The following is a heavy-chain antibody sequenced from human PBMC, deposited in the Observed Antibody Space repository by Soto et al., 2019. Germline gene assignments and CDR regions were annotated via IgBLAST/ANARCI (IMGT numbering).Heavy chain of an antibody. CDR2: INAGNGNT. CDR3: ARGRKEARDYYYDMDV. D-gene: IGHD6-6*01. V-gene: IGHV1-3*01. Sequence: QVQLVQSGAEVKKPGASVKVSCKASGYTFTSYAMHWVRQAPGQRLEWMGWINAGNGNTKYSQKFQGRCTSTSDTSASTAYMELRSLRSEDTAVDYCARGRKEARDYYYDMDVWGKGTTVTVSS. J-gene: IGHJ6*03. CDR1: GYTFTSYA.